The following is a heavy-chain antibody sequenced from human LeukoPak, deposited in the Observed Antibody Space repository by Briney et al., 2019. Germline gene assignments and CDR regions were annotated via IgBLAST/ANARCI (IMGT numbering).Heavy chain of an antibody. CDR3: ARHGGERDYYCDSSSYYYYFDY. CDR1: GGSISRTTYF. CDR2: IYFSGST. J-gene: IGHJ4*02. Sequence: SETLSLTCTVSGGSISRTTYFWGWIRQPPRKGLEWIATIYFSGSTYYNPSLESRVSTSVDTSKNQFSLKLSSVTAADTAMYYCARHGGERDYYCDSSSYYYYFDYWGQGTLVTVSS. D-gene: IGHD3-22*01. V-gene: IGHV4-39*01.